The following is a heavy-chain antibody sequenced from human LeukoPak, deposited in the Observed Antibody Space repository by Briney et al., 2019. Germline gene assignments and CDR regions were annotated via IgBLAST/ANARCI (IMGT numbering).Heavy chain of an antibody. J-gene: IGHJ5*02. CDR3: AKAPRRVANNWFDL. V-gene: IGHV3-23*01. Sequence: PGGSLRLSCAASGFTFSSHAMSWVRQAPGKGLEWVSTISGSGGSTYCADSVKGRFTISRDNSKNTLYLQMNSLRAEGTAVYYCAKAPRRVANNWFDLWGQGTLVTVSS. CDR2: ISGSGGST. D-gene: IGHD2-15*01. CDR1: GFTFSSHA.